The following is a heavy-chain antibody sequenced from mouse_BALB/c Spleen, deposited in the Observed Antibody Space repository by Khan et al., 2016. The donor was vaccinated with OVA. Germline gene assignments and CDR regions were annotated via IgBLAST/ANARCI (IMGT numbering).Heavy chain of an antibody. Sequence: QIQLVQSGPELKKPGETVQISCKASGFTFTNYGMNWVKQAPGKGLKWMGWINTYTGEPTFADDFKGRFAFSLETSASTAYLQINSLKNEDTASYFCTRVRYNETMDCWGQGTSVTVSS. CDR1: GFTFTNYG. CDR3: TRVRYNETMDC. D-gene: IGHD1-1*01. J-gene: IGHJ4*01. CDR2: INTYTGEP. V-gene: IGHV9-3-1*01.